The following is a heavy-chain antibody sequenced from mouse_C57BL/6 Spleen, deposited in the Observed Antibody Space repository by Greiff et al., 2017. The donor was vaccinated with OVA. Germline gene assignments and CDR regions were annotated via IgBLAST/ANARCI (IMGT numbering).Heavy chain of an antibody. CDR2: IDPEDGDT. CDR3: TTDYGSSPWVAY. D-gene: IGHD1-1*01. Sequence: EVTLQESGAELVRPGASVTLSCTASGFNIKDYYMHWVTQRPEQGLEWIGRIDPEDGDTEYAPKFQGKATMTADTSSNTAYLQLSSLTSEDTAVYYCTTDYGSSPWVAYWGQGTLVTVSA. J-gene: IGHJ3*01. V-gene: IGHV14-1*01. CDR1: GFNIKDYY.